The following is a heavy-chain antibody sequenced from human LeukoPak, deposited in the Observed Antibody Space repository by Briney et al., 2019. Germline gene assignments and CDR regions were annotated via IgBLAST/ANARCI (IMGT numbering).Heavy chain of an antibody. CDR2: IYSSGTT. V-gene: IGHV4-4*09. J-gene: IGHJ5*02. CDR1: GGSVSPYY. Sequence: SETLSLTSTVSGGSVSPYYWSWIRQPPGKGLEWVGIIYSSGTTYYNPSLTSRVTISIDTSKNQFSLKLTSVTAADTAVYYCARSVTGANNWFDPWGQGTLVTVSS. CDR3: ARSVTGANNWFDP. D-gene: IGHD1-20*01.